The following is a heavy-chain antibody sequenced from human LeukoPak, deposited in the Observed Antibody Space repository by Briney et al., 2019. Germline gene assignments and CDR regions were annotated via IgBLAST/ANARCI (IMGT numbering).Heavy chain of an antibody. CDR3: ARARGGTFGFNFDY. CDR2: VFYSGGT. D-gene: IGHD3-10*01. CDR1: GGSISTYY. J-gene: IGHJ4*02. Sequence: SETLSLTCTVSGGSISTYYWNWLRQSPGKRLEWLGYVFYSGGTYYNPSLGGRLTISVDTSKNQFSLKLNSVTAADTAIYYCARARGGTFGFNFDYWGQGALVSVSS. V-gene: IGHV4-59*01.